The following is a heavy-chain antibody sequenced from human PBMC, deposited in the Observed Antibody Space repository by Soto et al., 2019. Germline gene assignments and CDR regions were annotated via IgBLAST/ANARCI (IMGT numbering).Heavy chain of an antibody. CDR2: ISDSGST. CDR1: GGSISGCY. Sequence: SETLSLTCTVSGGSISGCYWTWIRQPPGKGLEWIGYISDSGSTDYNPSLKSRVTISVDTSKNQFSLRLSSVTAADTAIYYCASAYSGSWYSWCDPWGQGTLVTVSS. J-gene: IGHJ5*02. V-gene: IGHV4-59*08. CDR3: ASAYSGSWYSWCDP. D-gene: IGHD6-13*01.